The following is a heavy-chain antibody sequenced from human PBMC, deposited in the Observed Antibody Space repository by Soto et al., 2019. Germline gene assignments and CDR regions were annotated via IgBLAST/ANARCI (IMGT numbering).Heavy chain of an antibody. CDR3: ARSPIVPHWFDP. CDR1: GYTFTSYA. CDR2: INAGNGNT. D-gene: IGHD2-15*01. V-gene: IGHV1-3*01. J-gene: IGHJ5*02. Sequence: ASVKVSCKASGYTFTSYAMHWVRQAPGQRLEWMGWINAGNGNTKYSQKFQGRVTITRDTSASTAYMELSSLRSEDTAVYYCARSPIVPHWFDPWGQGTLVTVSS.